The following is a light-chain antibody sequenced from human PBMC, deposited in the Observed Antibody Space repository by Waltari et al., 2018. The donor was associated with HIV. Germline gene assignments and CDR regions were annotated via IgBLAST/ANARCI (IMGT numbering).Light chain of an antibody. Sequence: QSALTQPASVSGSPRQPITISCTGTSSDIGTYNLVSRYRQYPGMAPQLVIHGVDTRPSGVSDRFAGSKSGNVASLTIASLQAEDEAEYYCSSYANTDTLLFGGGTKLTVL. J-gene: IGLJ3*02. CDR2: GVD. CDR3: SSYANTDTLL. V-gene: IGLV2-14*01. CDR1: SSDIGTYNL.